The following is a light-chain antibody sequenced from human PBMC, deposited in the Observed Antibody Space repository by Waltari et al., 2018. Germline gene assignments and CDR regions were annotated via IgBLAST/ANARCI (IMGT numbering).Light chain of an antibody. J-gene: IGKJ1*01. CDR1: QSVSRA. CDR2: GAS. V-gene: IGKV3-20*01. Sequence: EIVLTQSPGTLSLSPGERVTLSCRARQSVSRALAWYQQKPGQAPRLLLYGASTRATGIPDRVSVSGSGTDFSLTISRLEPEDFAVYYCQHYVRLPVTFGQGTKVEIK. CDR3: QHYVRLPVT.